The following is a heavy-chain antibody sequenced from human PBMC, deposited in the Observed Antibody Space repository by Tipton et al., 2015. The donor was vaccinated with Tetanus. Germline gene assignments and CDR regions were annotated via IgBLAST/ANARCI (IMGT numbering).Heavy chain of an antibody. J-gene: IGHJ2*01. Sequence: VQLVQSGAEVKKPGESLRISCKPSGYNFTIYWIGWVRQLPGKGLEWMGVINPTDYQTSYNPSFEGQVTISADRSINTAYLQWSSRQTSDTAMYICARRRSGSLSGSYQGYCEIWGRGALVTVSS. V-gene: IGHV5-51*01. D-gene: IGHD3-9*01. CDR1: GYNFTIYW. CDR2: INPTDYQT. CDR3: ARRRSGSLSGSYQGYCEI.